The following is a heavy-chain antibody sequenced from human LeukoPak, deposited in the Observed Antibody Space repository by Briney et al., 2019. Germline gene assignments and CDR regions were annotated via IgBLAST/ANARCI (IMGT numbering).Heavy chain of an antibody. V-gene: IGHV3-21*01. CDR1: GFSFSSYS. Sequence: PGGSLRLSCAASGFSFSSYSMNWVRQAPGKGLEWVSSISSSSSYIYYADSVKGRFTISRDNAKNSLYLQMNSPRAEDTAVYYCARDLFGDHAFDIWGQGTMVTVSS. CDR3: ARDLFGDHAFDI. J-gene: IGHJ3*02. D-gene: IGHD3-10*01. CDR2: ISSSSSYI.